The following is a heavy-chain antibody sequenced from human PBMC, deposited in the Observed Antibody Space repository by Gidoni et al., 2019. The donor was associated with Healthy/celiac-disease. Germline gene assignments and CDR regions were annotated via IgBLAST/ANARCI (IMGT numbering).Heavy chain of an antibody. CDR1: GGSISSSSYY. Sequence: QLQLQASGPGLVKPSETLSLTCTVSGGSISSSSYYWGWIRQPPGKGLEWIGSIYYRGSTYYNPSLKSRVTISVDTSKNQFSLKLSSVTAADTAVYYCARLRQWLAKDFDYWGQGTLVTVSS. CDR3: ARLRQWLAKDFDY. J-gene: IGHJ4*02. D-gene: IGHD6-19*01. V-gene: IGHV4-39*01. CDR2: IYYRGST.